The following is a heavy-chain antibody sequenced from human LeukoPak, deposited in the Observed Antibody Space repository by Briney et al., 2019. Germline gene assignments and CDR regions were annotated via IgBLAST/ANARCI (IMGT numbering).Heavy chain of an antibody. Sequence: PAETLSLTCAVYGGSFSGYYWSWIRQPPGKGLEWIGEISHSGSTNYNPSLKSRVTISVDTSKNQFSLKLSSVTAADTAVYYCARSRWYCTNGVCFRSWFDPWGQGTLVTVSS. CDR3: ARSRWYCTNGVCFRSWFDP. D-gene: IGHD2-8*01. CDR1: GGSFSGYY. V-gene: IGHV4-34*01. CDR2: ISHSGST. J-gene: IGHJ5*02.